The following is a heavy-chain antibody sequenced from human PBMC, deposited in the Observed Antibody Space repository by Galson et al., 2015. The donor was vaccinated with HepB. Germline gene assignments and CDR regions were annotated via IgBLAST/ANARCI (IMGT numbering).Heavy chain of an antibody. Sequence: SLRLSCAASGFTFSDYYMSWIRQAPGKGLEWLSYISASTIYTNYADSVKGRFTISRGNAKNSLYLQMNSLRAEDTAVFYCARVAAADYGDHAHFDYWGQGTLVTVSS. CDR2: ISASTIYT. V-gene: IGHV3-11*06. D-gene: IGHD4-17*01. CDR3: ARVAAADYGDHAHFDY. J-gene: IGHJ4*02. CDR1: GFTFSDYY.